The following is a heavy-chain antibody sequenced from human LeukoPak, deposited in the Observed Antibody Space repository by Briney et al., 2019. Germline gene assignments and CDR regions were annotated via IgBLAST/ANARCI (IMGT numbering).Heavy chain of an antibody. V-gene: IGHV1-18*01. Sequence: ASVKVSCRTSGYSENFYGITWVRQVAGQGLEWMGWISAQHGQTEYAPNSQDRVTMTTDTYTNTAYMELRSLRSDDTAVYYCARTIETGTTFSEAAGFEFWGQGTMVTVSS. CDR2: ISAQHGQT. CDR3: ARTIETGTTFSEAAGFEF. D-gene: IGHD1-1*01. J-gene: IGHJ3*01. CDR1: GYSENFYG.